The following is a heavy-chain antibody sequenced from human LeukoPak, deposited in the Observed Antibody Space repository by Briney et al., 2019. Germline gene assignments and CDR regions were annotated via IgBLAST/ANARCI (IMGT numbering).Heavy chain of an antibody. CDR1: GYSISSGYY. Sequence: SETLSLTCAVSGYSISSGYYWGWIRPPPGKGLEWIGSIYHSGSTYYNPSLKSRVTISVDTSKIQFSLKLSSVTAADTAVYYCASPKGYYYYMDVWGKGTTVTVSS. V-gene: IGHV4-38-2*01. CDR2: IYHSGST. CDR3: ASPKGYYYYMDV. J-gene: IGHJ6*03.